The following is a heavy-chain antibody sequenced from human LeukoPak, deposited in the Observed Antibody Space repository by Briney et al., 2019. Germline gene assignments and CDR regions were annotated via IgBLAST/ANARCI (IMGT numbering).Heavy chain of an antibody. Sequence: SQTLSLTCTVPGGSISSGGYYWSWIRQHPGKGLEWIGYIYYSGSTYYNPSLKSRVTISVDTSKNQFSLKLSSVTAADTAVYYCARGRSGYYGSGSYYRGAFDIWGQGTMVTVSS. CDR3: ARGRSGYYGSGSYYRGAFDI. V-gene: IGHV4-31*03. CDR2: IYYSGST. CDR1: GGSISSGGYY. D-gene: IGHD3-10*01. J-gene: IGHJ3*02.